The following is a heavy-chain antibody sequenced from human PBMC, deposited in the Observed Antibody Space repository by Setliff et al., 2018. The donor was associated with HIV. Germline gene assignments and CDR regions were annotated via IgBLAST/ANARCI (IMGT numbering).Heavy chain of an antibody. D-gene: IGHD1-1*01. CDR3: VRTYNDLENYYHHYYYMDV. CDR2: IYYSGST. V-gene: IGHV4-59*08. Sequence: ETLSLTCTVSGGSMNSYYWSWIRQPPGKGLEWIGYIYYSGSTNYNPSLKSRVTISVDTSKNQFSLKLRSVTAADTAVYYCVRTYNDLENYYHHYYYMDVWGKGTTVTAP. CDR1: GGSMNSYY. J-gene: IGHJ6*03.